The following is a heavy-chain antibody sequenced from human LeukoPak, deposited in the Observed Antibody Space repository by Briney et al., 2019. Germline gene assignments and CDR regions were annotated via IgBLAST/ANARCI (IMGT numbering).Heavy chain of an antibody. Sequence: SETLSLTCTVSGGSVSSFYWSWLRQPPGKGLEWIDYIYYSGNTNYNPSLKSRVTMSVDTSKNQFSLNLSSVTAADTAVYYCARGTNRGAGNFDYWGQGALVTVSS. CDR3: ARGTNRGAGNFDY. CDR2: IYYSGNT. CDR1: GGSVSSFY. J-gene: IGHJ4*02. V-gene: IGHV4-59*02. D-gene: IGHD1-1*01.